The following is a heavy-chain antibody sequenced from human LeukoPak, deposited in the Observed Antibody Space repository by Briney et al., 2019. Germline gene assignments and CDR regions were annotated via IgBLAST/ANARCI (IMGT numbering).Heavy chain of an antibody. Sequence: GAPVKVSRKAFGGTFSSYAISWVRQAPGQGLEWMGGIIPIFGTANYAQKFRGRVTITTDESTSTAYMELSSLRSEDTAVYYCARDNYYDSSGYSLGGYWGQGTLVTVSS. CDR2: IIPIFGTA. CDR1: GGTFSSYA. V-gene: IGHV1-69*05. D-gene: IGHD3-22*01. CDR3: ARDNYYDSSGYSLGGY. J-gene: IGHJ4*02.